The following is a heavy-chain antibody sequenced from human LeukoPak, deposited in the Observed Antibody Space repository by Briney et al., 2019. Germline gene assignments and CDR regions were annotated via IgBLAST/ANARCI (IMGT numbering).Heavy chain of an antibody. D-gene: IGHD6-13*01. J-gene: IGHJ6*02. Sequence: GSSVKVSCKASGGTFSSYAISWVRQAPGQGLEWMGGIIPIFGTANYAQKFQGRVTITADKSTSRAYMELSSLRSEDTAVYYCARDHEAAAGTPYYYGMDVWGQGTTVTVSS. CDR1: GGTFSSYA. CDR3: ARDHEAAAGTPYYYGMDV. V-gene: IGHV1-69*06. CDR2: IIPIFGTA.